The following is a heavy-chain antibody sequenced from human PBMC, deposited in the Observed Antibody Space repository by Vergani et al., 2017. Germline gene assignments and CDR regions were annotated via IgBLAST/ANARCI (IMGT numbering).Heavy chain of an antibody. CDR2: IYYSGST. D-gene: IGHD6-19*01. CDR1: GGSISSGCYY. Sequence: QVQLQESGPGLVKPSQTLSLPCTVSGGSISSGCYYWSWIRQHPGKGLGWIGYIYYSGSTYYNPSLKSRVTISVDTSKNPFSLKLSSVTAADTAVYYCARVPRIGAVAYYYKYDGMDVWGQGTTVTVSS. CDR3: ARVPRIGAVAYYYKYDGMDV. V-gene: IGHV4-31*03. J-gene: IGHJ6*02.